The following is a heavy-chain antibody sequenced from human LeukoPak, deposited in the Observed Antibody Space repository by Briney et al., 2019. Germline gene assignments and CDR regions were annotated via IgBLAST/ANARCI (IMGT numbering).Heavy chain of an antibody. CDR3: ARIIVVVPAAGPEIDY. Sequence: GGSLRLSCAASGFTFSSYWMSWVRQAPGKGLEWVANIKQDGSEKYYVDSVKGRFTISRDNAKNSLYLQMNSLRAEDTAVYYCARIIVVVPAAGPEIDYWGQGTLVTVSS. CDR2: IKQDGSEK. D-gene: IGHD2-2*01. J-gene: IGHJ4*02. V-gene: IGHV3-7*01. CDR1: GFTFSSYW.